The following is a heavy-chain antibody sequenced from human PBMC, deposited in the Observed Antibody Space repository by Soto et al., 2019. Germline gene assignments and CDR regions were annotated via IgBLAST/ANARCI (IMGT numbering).Heavy chain of an antibody. D-gene: IGHD3-3*01. CDR3: AKGKAHTLFGVDTLFDY. J-gene: IGHJ4*02. Sequence: GGSLRLSCAASGFPFGSHAMSWVRQAPGKGLEWVSLVSGNGGTTNYADSVKGRFTISRDNSQKTPYLQMNSLRAEDTAIYYCAKGKAHTLFGVDTLFDYWGQGTLVTVSS. V-gene: IGHV3-23*01. CDR2: VSGNGGTT. CDR1: GFPFGSHA.